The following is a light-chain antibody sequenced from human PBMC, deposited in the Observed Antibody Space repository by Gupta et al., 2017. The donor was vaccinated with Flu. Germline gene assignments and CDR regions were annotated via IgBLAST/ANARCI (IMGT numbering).Light chain of an antibody. V-gene: IGLV1-51*02. CDR2: END. CDR1: SSNIGNNF. J-gene: IGLJ2*01. CDR3: GTWDSSLSAVV. Sequence: VTLYCSGSSSNIGNNFVSWYQQLPGTAPKLLIYENDLRPSGIPDRFSGSKSGTSATLGITGLQTGDEADYFCGTWDSSLSAVVFGGGTKLTVL.